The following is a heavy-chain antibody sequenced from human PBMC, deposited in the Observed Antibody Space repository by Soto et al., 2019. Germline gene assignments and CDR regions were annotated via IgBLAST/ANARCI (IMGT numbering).Heavy chain of an antibody. CDR1: GFTFDYYW. D-gene: IGHD3-10*01. CDR3: ARGDRGGFDL. CDR2: VHSDGSTT. V-gene: IGHV3-74*01. J-gene: IGHJ3*01. Sequence: EVQLVESGGGLVQPGESLRLSCAASGFTFDYYWMHWVRQAPGKGLVWVSRVHSDGSTTTYADSVKGRFTISRDNARNTVSLQMSSLRAEDTAIYYCARGDRGGFDLWGHGTVVTVSS.